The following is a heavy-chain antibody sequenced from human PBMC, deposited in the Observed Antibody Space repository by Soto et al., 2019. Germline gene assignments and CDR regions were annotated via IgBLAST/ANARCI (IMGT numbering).Heavy chain of an antibody. CDR2: IHDTATT. CDR1: GGSISSDDYY. V-gene: IGHV4-30-4*01. D-gene: IGHD3-3*01. J-gene: IGHJ4*02. Sequence: QVQLQESGPGLVQHSQTLSLTCTVSGGSISSDDYYWTWVRQPPGKGLEWIGNIHDTATTSYNPSLKSRLILSVDTSSNQFSLRLKSVTATDTAVYFCASQYYDFSSGALDFWGQGIMVPVSS. CDR3: ASQYYDFSSGALDF.